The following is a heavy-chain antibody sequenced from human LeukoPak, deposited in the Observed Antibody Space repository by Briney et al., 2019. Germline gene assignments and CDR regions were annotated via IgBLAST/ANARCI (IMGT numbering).Heavy chain of an antibody. D-gene: IGHD6-6*01. CDR3: ARGEYSSSFDY. CDR1: GGSFSGYY. J-gene: IGHJ4*02. V-gene: IGHV4-34*01. Sequence: SETLSLTCAVYGGSFSGYYWSWIRQPPGKGLEWIGEINHSGSTNYNPFLKSRVTISVDTSKNQFSLKLSSVTAADTAVYYCARGEYSSSFDYWGQGTLVTVSS. CDR2: INHSGST.